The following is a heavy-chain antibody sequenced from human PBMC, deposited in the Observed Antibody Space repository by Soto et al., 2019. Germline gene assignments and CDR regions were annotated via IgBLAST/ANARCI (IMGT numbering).Heavy chain of an antibody. CDR2: IHHSGST. CDR3: ARSTGGDACHF. D-gene: IGHD7-27*01. CDR1: GASLTSNDG. V-gene: IGHV4-4*02. J-gene: IGHJ3*01. Sequence: QVQLQESGPGLVKPSGTLSLPAAVFGASLTSNDGWTWVRQPPGKGLGWVGKIHHSGSTFYNPSLRSRITVSINVSANHFSLHLDSVTAADTALYYCARSTGGDACHFWGQGTMVTVSS.